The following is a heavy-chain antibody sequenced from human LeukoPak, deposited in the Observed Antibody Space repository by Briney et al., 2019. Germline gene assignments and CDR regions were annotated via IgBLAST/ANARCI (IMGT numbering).Heavy chain of an antibody. J-gene: IGHJ4*02. Sequence: ASVKVSCKASGYTFTSYAMHWVRQAPGQRLEWMGWINAGNGNTKYSQEFQGRVTITRDTSASTAYMELSSLRSEDMAVYYCARWGSRDSIAALDYWGQGTLVTVSS. D-gene: IGHD6-6*01. V-gene: IGHV1-3*03. CDR1: GYTFTSYA. CDR3: ARWGSRDSIAALDY. CDR2: INAGNGNT.